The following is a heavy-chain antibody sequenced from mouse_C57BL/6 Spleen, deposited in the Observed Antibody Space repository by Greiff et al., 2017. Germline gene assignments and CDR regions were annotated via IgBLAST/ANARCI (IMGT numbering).Heavy chain of an antibody. Sequence: QVSLKESGPGILQSSQTLSLTCSFSGFSLSTSGMGVSWIRQPSGKGLEWLAHIYWDDDKRYNPSLKSRLTISKDTSRNQVFLKITSVDTADTATYYCARRGDGYYHYYAMDYWGQGTSVTVSS. CDR3: ARRGDGYYHYYAMDY. J-gene: IGHJ4*01. CDR2: IYWDDDK. CDR1: GFSLSTSGMG. V-gene: IGHV8-12*01. D-gene: IGHD2-3*01.